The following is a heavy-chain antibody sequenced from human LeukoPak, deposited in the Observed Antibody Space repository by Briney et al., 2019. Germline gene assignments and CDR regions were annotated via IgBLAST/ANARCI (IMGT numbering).Heavy chain of an antibody. V-gene: IGHV6-1*01. CDR2: TYFRSRWSN. CDR1: GASVSSSSAS. D-gene: IGHD4-11*01. J-gene: IGHJ5*02. Sequence: SQTLSLTCAISGASVSSSSASWNWLRQSPSRGLEWLGRTYFRSRWSNDYAPSVQSRIIITADTSRNQFSLHLNSVTPEDTAVYFCARDRDSNFEWGPYDPWGQGTLSSSPQ. CDR3: ARDRDSNFEWGPYDP.